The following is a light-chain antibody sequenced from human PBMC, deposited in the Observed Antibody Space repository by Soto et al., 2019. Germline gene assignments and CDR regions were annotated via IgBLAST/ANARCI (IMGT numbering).Light chain of an antibody. Sequence: DIQMTQSPSSLSASVGDRVTITCRASQSISSYLNWYQQKPGKAPKLLIYAASSLQSGVPSRFSGSGSGTDFTLTISSLQPEDFVTYYCQQSYSTPPLWTCGQGTKVEIK. CDR3: QQSYSTPPLWT. CDR1: QSISSY. J-gene: IGKJ1*01. V-gene: IGKV1-39*01. CDR2: AAS.